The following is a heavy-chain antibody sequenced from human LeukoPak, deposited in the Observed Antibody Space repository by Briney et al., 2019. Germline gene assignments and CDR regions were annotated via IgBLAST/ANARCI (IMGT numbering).Heavy chain of an antibody. V-gene: IGHV5-51*01. CDR3: ARKGYCSSTSCYADAFDI. D-gene: IGHD2-2*01. J-gene: IGHJ3*02. CDR1: GYSFTSYW. CDR2: IYPGDSDT. Sequence: GESLKISRKGSGYSFTSYWIGWVRQMPGKGLEWMGIIYPGDSDTRYSPSFQGQVTISADKSISTAYLQWSSLKASDTAMYYCARKGYCSSTSCYADAFDIWGQGTMVTVSS.